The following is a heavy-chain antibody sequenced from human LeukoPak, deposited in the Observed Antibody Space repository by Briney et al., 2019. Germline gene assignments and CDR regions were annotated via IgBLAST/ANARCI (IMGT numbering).Heavy chain of an antibody. CDR1: GFTSISYW. CDR3: ARARFETTVTTLVRKKDYYYYNMDV. V-gene: IGHV3-7*01. CDR2: IKQDGSEK. J-gene: IGHJ6*03. D-gene: IGHD4-17*01. Sequence: GGSLRLSCEASGFTSISYWMSWVRQAPGKGLEWVANIKQDGSEKYYVDSVKGRFTISRDNAKNSLYLQMNSLRAEDTAVYYCARARFETTVTTLVRKKDYYYYNMDVWGKGTTVTVSS.